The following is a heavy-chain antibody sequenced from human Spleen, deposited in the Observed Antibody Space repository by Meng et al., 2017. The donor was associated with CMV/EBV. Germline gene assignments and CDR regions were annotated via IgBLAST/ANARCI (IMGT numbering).Heavy chain of an antibody. CDR2: IYPGDSDT. CDR1: GYTFSNYR. J-gene: IGHJ4*02. V-gene: IGHV5-51*01. CDR3: ARTYCSGGACYSVDY. Sequence: KVSCKGSGYTFSNYRIAWVRQMPGKGLEWMGIIYPGDSDTRYSPSFQGQVTMSADKSISTAYLQWSSLKASDTAIYYCARTYCSGGACYSVDYWGQGALVTVS. D-gene: IGHD2-15*01.